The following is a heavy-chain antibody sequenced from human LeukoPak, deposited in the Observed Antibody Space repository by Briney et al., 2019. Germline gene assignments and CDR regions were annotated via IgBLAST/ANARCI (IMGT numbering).Heavy chain of an antibody. Sequence: SETLSLTCAVYDGSFSDFYWGWIRQPPGKGLEWIGSIYYSGTTYYNPSLKSRVTISVDTSKNQFSLKLSSVTAADTAVYYCARRVIAAAGRFDYWGQGTLVTVST. CDR3: ARRVIAAAGRFDY. CDR1: DGSFSDFY. J-gene: IGHJ4*02. D-gene: IGHD6-13*01. V-gene: IGHV4-34*01. CDR2: IYYSGTT.